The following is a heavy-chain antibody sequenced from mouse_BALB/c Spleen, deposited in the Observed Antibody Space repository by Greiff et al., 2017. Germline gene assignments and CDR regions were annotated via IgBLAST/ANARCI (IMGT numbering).Heavy chain of an antibody. CDR3: ARAWGYYWYFDV. CDR2: IYPGSGST. CDR1: GYNFTSYW. J-gene: IGHJ1*01. D-gene: IGHD2-2*01. V-gene: IGHV1-55*01. Sequence: VKPGTSVKLSCKASGYNFTSYWINWVKLRPGQGLEWIGDIYPGSGSTNYNEKFKSKATLTVDTSSSTAYMQLSSLASEDSALYYCARAWGYYWYFDVWGAGTTVTVSS.